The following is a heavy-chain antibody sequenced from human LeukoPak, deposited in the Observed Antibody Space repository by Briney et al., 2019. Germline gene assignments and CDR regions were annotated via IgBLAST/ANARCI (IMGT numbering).Heavy chain of an antibody. CDR3: ARNVIAVIDTDNYLYYHMDV. D-gene: IGHD5-24*01. CDR1: EFTLGSCG. Sequence: GGSLRLSCAASEFTLGSCGMHWVRQAPGKGLEWVAFIRSDGSNKNYADSVKGRFTISRDSSKNTLSLQMNNLRAEDTAVYYCARNVIAVIDTDNYLYYHMDVWGKGTAVTVSS. CDR2: IRSDGSNK. V-gene: IGHV3-30*02. J-gene: IGHJ6*03.